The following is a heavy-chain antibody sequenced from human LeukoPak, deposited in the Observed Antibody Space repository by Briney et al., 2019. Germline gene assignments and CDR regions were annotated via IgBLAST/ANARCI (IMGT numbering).Heavy chain of an antibody. CDR3: ANDRIAAARTNFDY. CDR1: GFTFSSYA. Sequence: GRSLRLSCAASGFTFSSYAMHWVRQAPGKGLEWVSAISGSGGSTYCADSVKGRFTISRDNSKNTLYLQMNSLRAEDTAVYYCANDRIAAARTNFDYWGQGTLVTVSS. CDR2: ISGSGGST. V-gene: IGHV3-23*01. D-gene: IGHD6-13*01. J-gene: IGHJ4*02.